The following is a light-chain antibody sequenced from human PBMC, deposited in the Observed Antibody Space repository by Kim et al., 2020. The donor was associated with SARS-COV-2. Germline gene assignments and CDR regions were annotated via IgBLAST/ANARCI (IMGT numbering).Light chain of an antibody. Sequence: GQSIPIDSTGTSVDVVSYNLVSWYQQHPGKAPKLMIFEGSKRPSGISNRFSGSKSGNTASLTISGLQAEDEADYYCCSYAGSSTYVFGTGTKVTVL. CDR3: CSYAGSSTYV. J-gene: IGLJ1*01. CDR1: SVDVVSYNL. V-gene: IGLV2-23*01. CDR2: EGS.